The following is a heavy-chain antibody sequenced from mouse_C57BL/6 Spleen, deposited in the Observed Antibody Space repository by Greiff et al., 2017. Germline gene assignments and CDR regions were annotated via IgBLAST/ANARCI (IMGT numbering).Heavy chain of an antibody. V-gene: IGHV7-3*01. J-gene: IGHJ4*01. CDR2: IRNKANGYTT. CDR1: GFTFTDYY. CDR3: ARYAYGSSYAMDY. Sequence: EVKLVESGGGLVQPGGSLSLSCAASGFTFTDYYMSSVRQPPGKALEWLGFIRNKANGYTTEYSASVKGRFTISRDNSQSILYLQMNALRAEDSATYYCARYAYGSSYAMDYWGQGTSVTVSS. D-gene: IGHD1-1*01.